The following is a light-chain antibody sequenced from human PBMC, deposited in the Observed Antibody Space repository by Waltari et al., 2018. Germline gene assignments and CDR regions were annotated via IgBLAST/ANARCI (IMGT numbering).Light chain of an antibody. J-gene: IGLJ3*02. V-gene: IGLV2-14*03. CDR2: DVT. CDR3: SSFTTNTTVM. Sequence: QSALTQPASVSESPGQSITISCTGSSSDIGSCNFVPWYQQHPGKAPKLIIYDVTKRPSGVSDRFSGSKSGNTASLTISGLQTEDEAHYYCSSFTTNTTVMFGGGTKLTVL. CDR1: SSDIGSCNF.